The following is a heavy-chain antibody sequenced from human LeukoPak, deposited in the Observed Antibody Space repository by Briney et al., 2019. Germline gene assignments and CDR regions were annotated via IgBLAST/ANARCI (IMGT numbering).Heavy chain of an antibody. V-gene: IGHV1-24*01. D-gene: IGHD2-2*01. CDR1: GYTLTELS. Sequence: ASVKVSCKVSGYTLTELSMHWVRQAPGKGLEWMGGFDPEDGETIYAQKFQGRVTMTEDTSTDTAYMELSSLRSEDTAVYYCARDDCSSTSCYAFFGFRYYYGMDVWGQGTTVTVSS. J-gene: IGHJ6*02. CDR2: FDPEDGET. CDR3: ARDDCSSTSCYAFFGFRYYYGMDV.